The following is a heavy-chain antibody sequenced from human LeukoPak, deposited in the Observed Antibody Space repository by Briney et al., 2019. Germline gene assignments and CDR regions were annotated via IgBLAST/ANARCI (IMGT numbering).Heavy chain of an antibody. CDR3: AGEKYSANWFDP. CDR2: IYYSGTT. CDR1: GGSISSSY. J-gene: IGHJ5*02. D-gene: IGHD2/OR15-2a*01. Sequence: PSETLSLTCTVSGGSISSSYWNWIRQPPGKGLEWIGYIYYSGTTNYHPSLKSRVTISLDTSKNQFSLKPRSVTAADTAVYYCAGEKYSANWFDPWGQGTLVTVSS. V-gene: IGHV4-59*01.